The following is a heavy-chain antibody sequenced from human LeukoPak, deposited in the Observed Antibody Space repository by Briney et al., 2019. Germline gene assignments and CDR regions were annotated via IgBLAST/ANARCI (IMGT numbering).Heavy chain of an antibody. V-gene: IGHV3-74*01. CDR1: GFTFRSYW. Sequence: PGGSLRLSCAASGFTFRSYWMHWVRQAPGKGLVWVSRINSDGSSTSYADSVKGRFTISRDNAKNTLYLQMNSLRAEDTAVYYCARGDPTGLYDYWGQGTLVTVSS. CDR2: INSDGSST. CDR3: ARGDPTGLYDY. J-gene: IGHJ4*02. D-gene: IGHD3-10*01.